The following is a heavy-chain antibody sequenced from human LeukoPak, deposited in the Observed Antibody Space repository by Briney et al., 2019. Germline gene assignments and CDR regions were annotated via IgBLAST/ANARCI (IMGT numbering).Heavy chain of an antibody. CDR2: INPNSGGT. CDR1: GYTFTGYY. V-gene: IGHV1-2*02. D-gene: IGHD5-18*01. CDR3: ARSIQLWDKFDDY. Sequence: VASVKASCKASGYTFTGYYMHWVRQAPGQGLEWMGWINPNSGGTNYAQKFQGRVTMTRDTSISTAYMELSRLRSDDTAVYYCARSIQLWDKFDDYWGQGTLVTVSS. J-gene: IGHJ4*02.